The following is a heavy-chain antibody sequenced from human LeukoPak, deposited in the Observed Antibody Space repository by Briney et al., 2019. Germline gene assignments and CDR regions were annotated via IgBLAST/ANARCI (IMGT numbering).Heavy chain of an antibody. D-gene: IGHD3-22*01. CDR3: ARDQVDSRAPWFDP. CDR2: IIPILGIA. J-gene: IGHJ5*02. V-gene: IGHV1-69*04. Sequence: SVKVSCKASGGTFSSYTISWARQAPGQGLEWMGRIIPILGIANYAQKFQGRVTITADKSTSTAYMELSSLRSEDTAVYYCARDQVDSRAPWFDPWGQGTLVTVSS. CDR1: GGTFSSYT.